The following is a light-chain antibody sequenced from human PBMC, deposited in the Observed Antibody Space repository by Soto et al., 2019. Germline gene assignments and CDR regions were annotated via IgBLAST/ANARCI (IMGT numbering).Light chain of an antibody. Sequence: DIQMTQSPSTLSASVGDRVTITCRASQSINNWLAWYQQKPGEAPKLLMYRASNLADGVPSRFSGSGSGTEYTLTVSSLQPDDFAGYYCQQYENYATFGQGTRVEIK. CDR1: QSINNW. V-gene: IGKV1-5*03. CDR3: QQYENYAT. CDR2: RAS. J-gene: IGKJ1*01.